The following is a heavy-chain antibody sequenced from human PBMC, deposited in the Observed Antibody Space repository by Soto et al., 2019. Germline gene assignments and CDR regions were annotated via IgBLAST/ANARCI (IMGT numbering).Heavy chain of an antibody. Sequence: QVQLVQSGAEVKKPGASVKVSCKASGYTFTSYDINWVRQATGQGLEWMGWMNPNSGNTGYAQKFQGRVTMTRNTSISTAYMELSSLRSEDTAVYYCASVVAGIGTKGGRVYWYFDLWGRGTLVTVSS. CDR1: GYTFTSYD. J-gene: IGHJ2*01. V-gene: IGHV1-8*01. D-gene: IGHD6-19*01. CDR2: MNPNSGNT. CDR3: ASVVAGIGTKGGRVYWYFDL.